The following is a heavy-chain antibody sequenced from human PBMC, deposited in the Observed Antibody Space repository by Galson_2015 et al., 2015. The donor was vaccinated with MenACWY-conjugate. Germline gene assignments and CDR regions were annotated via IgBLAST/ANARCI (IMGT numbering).Heavy chain of an antibody. V-gene: IGHV3-11*06. J-gene: IGHJ6*02. Sequence: SLRLSCAASGFTFSDYYMSWIRQAPGKGLEWVSYISSSSSYTSYADSVKGRFTISRDNAKNSLYLQMNSLRAEDTAVYYCARDRPAAARGYYGMDVWGQGTTVTVSS. CDR2: ISSSSSYT. CDR3: ARDRPAAARGYYGMDV. CDR1: GFTFSDYY. D-gene: IGHD6-13*01.